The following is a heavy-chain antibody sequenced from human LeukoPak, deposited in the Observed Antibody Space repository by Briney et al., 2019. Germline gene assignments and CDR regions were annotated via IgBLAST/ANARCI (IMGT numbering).Heavy chain of an antibody. CDR3: AKRVDYSGTYHIDY. Sequence: PGGSLRLSCATSGFTFDSYTMNWVRQAPGEGLEWVSAIGDDGRTFYADSLKGRFTISRDNSKNTLFLQMNSLRVEDTAVYYCAKRVDYSGTYHIDYWGQGTLVTVSS. D-gene: IGHD3-10*01. CDR2: IGDDGRT. J-gene: IGHJ4*02. CDR1: GFTFDSYT. V-gene: IGHV3-23*01.